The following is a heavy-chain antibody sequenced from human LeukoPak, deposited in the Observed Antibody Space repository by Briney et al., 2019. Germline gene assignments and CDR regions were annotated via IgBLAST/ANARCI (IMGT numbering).Heavy chain of an antibody. CDR3: ARLPQAHAYYYDSSGKKDY. J-gene: IGHJ4*02. Sequence: GASVKVSCKASGYTFTSYDIHWVRQAPGQGLEWMGWLNPNSGNTDYAQNLQGRVTMTRDTSISTAYMELSSLRSEDTAVYYCARLPQAHAYYYDSSGKKDYWGQGTLVTVSS. CDR2: LNPNSGNT. V-gene: IGHV1-8*01. CDR1: GYTFTSYD. D-gene: IGHD3-22*01.